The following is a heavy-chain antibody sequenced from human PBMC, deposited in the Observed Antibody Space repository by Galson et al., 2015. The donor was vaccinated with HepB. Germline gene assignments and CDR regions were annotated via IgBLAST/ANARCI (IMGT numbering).Heavy chain of an antibody. Sequence: SVKVSCKVSGGMFIFSNTGYSWVRQAPGQGLEWMGNIIPVFGMINYGQNFKDRVTITADKSTSTVYMELNSLRLEDTAVYYCATGHGGVDEFWGRGTLVTVSS. J-gene: IGHJ4*02. CDR1: GGMFIFSNTG. D-gene: IGHD3-16*01. V-gene: IGHV1-69*04. CDR3: ATGHGGVDEF. CDR2: IIPVFGMI.